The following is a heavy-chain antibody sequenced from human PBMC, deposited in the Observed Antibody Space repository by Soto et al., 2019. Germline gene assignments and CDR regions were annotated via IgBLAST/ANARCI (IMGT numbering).Heavy chain of an antibody. CDR2: ISAYNGNT. CDR1: GYTFTSYG. V-gene: IGHV1-18*01. CDR3: ARSAGGVWYGESPFDY. Sequence: QVQLVQSGAEVKKPGASVKVSCKASGYTFTSYGISWVRQAPGKGLEWMEWISAYNGNTNYAQKLQGRVTMTPDTTTSTADMERRSLRSDDTAVYYCARSAGGVWYGESPFDYWGQGTLVTVSS. D-gene: IGHD3-10*01. J-gene: IGHJ4*02.